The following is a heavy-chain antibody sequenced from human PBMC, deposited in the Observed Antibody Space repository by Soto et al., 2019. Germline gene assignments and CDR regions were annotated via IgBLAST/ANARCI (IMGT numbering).Heavy chain of an antibody. D-gene: IGHD6-19*01. Sequence: PGGSLRLSCAASGFTFSSYAMHWVRQAPGGGLEWVASISSGGIYIYYADSVEGRFTISRDNAKNSLYLQINSLRVEDTAMYYCARTGRVADTEVSDFWGQGALVTVSS. CDR3: ARTGRVADTEVSDF. J-gene: IGHJ4*02. CDR1: GFTFSSYA. CDR2: ISSGGIYI. V-gene: IGHV3-21*01.